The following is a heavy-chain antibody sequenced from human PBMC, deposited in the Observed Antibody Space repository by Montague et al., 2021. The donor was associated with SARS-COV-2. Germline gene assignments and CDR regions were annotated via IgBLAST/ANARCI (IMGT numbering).Heavy chain of an antibody. Sequence: RGSTNYHPSLKSRVPILVDMSKNPFSLKLSSVTAADTTVYYCTIGICSSFLYYFDYWGQGTLVTVSS. CDR3: TIGICSSFLYYFDY. D-gene: IGHD2-2*01. J-gene: IGHJ4*02. V-gene: IGHV4-59*09. CDR2: RGST.